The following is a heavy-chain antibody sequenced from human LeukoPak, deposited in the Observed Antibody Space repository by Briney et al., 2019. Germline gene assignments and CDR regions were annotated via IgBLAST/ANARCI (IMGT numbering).Heavy chain of an antibody. CDR2: IIPIFGSS. CDR1: GYNFNDYY. V-gene: IGHV1-69*13. J-gene: IGHJ5*02. CDR3: ARVTHTELSTWFDP. D-gene: IGHD5-18*01. Sequence: SVKVSCKASGYNFNDYYIYWVRQAPGHGLEWMGGIIPIFGSSNYAQKFQGRVTITADESTTTAYMELSSLRSEDTAVYYCARVTHTELSTWFDPWGQGTLVTVSS.